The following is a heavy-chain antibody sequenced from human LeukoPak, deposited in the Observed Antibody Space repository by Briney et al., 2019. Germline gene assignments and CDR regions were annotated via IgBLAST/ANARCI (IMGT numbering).Heavy chain of an antibody. CDR3: ARDRVGATHLFDY. CDR1: GGSISSHY. CDR2: IYYSGST. V-gene: IGHV4-59*11. D-gene: IGHD1-26*01. J-gene: IGHJ4*02. Sequence: KPSETLSLTCTVSGGSISSHYWSWIRQPPGKGLEWIGYIYYSGSTNYNSSLKSRVTISVDTSKNQFSLKLSSVTAADTAVYYCARDRVGATHLFDYWGQGTLVTVSS.